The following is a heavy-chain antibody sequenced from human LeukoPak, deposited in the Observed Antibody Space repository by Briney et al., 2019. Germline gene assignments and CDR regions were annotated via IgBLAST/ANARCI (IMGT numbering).Heavy chain of an antibody. J-gene: IGHJ5*01. CDR1: GDSISAYY. D-gene: IGHD5-12*01. V-gene: IGHV4-4*07. CDR2: IHASGST. Sequence: SETLSLTCPVSGDSISAYYWSWIRLHAGRGLEWIGRIHASGSTRYNPSLKSRVTMSVDTSKNQFSLKLTSVTAADTALYFCARGMSAAYDYNWFDSWGQGTLVTVSS. CDR3: ARGMSAAYDYNWFDS.